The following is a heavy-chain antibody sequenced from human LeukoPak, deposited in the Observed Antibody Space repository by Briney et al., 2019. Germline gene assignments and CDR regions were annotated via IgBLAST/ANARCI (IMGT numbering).Heavy chain of an antibody. D-gene: IGHD1-1*01. CDR3: ARSPFRGSGTWKGWLDT. CDR2: IYTSGST. V-gene: IGHV4-4*07. J-gene: IGHJ5*02. Sequence: SETLSLTCTVSGGSISSYYWSWIRQPAGKGLEWIGRIYTSGSTNYNPSLKSRVTMSVDTSKNQFSLKLSPVTAADTAVYYCARSPFRGSGTWKGWLDTWGQGILVTVSS. CDR1: GGSISSYY.